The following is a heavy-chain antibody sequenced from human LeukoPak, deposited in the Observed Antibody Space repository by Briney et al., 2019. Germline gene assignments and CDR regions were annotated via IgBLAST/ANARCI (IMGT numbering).Heavy chain of an antibody. CDR1: GGSFSGYY. Sequence: SETLSLTCAVYGGSFSGYYWSWIRQPAGKGLEWIGRIYTSGSTNYNPSLKSRVTISVDTSKNQFSLKLSSVTAADTAVYYCARDREDYYDSSYYYYMDVWGKGTTVTISS. V-gene: IGHV4-4*07. CDR3: ARDREDYYDSSYYYYMDV. D-gene: IGHD3-22*01. J-gene: IGHJ6*03. CDR2: IYTSGST.